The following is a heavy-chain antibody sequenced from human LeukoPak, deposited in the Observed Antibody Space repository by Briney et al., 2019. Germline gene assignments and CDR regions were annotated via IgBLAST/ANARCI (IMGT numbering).Heavy chain of an antibody. D-gene: IGHD3-10*01. CDR2: IYHDGST. Sequence: PSETLSLTCTVSGYSMRSGYYWGWIRQPPGKGLEWIGSIYHDGSTYYNPSLKSRVTISVDTSNNQFSLKLISVTAADTAVYYCARGLMTRGSGTYYYYYYMDVWGKGTTVTVSS. CDR1: GYSMRSGYY. J-gene: IGHJ6*03. CDR3: ARGLMTRGSGTYYYYYYMDV. V-gene: IGHV4-38-2*02.